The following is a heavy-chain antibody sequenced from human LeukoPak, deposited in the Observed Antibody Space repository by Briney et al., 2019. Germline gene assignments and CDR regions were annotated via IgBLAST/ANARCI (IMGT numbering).Heavy chain of an antibody. CDR2: MSYDGSNK. CDR1: GFTFSSYA. V-gene: IGHV3-30-3*01. CDR3: ARGDKSSGWYFFDY. Sequence: GGSLRLSCAASGFTFSSYAMYWVRQAPGKGLEWVALMSYDGSNKYYADSVKGRFTISRDNANNSLCLQMNSLRAEDTAVYYCARGDKSSGWYFFDYWGQGALVTVSS. D-gene: IGHD6-19*01. J-gene: IGHJ4*02.